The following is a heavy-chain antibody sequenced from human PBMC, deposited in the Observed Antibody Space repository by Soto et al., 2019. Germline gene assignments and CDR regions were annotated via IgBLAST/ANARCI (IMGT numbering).Heavy chain of an antibody. Sequence: SETLSLTCTVSGGSISSGGYYWSWIRQHPGKGLEWIGYIYYSGSTYYNPSLKSRVTISVDTSKNQFSLKLSSVTAADTAVYYCASERGDIVVVPAHLYRPPIYYYYGMDVWGQGTTVTVSS. CDR1: GGSISSGGYY. V-gene: IGHV4-31*03. J-gene: IGHJ6*02. CDR3: ASERGDIVVVPAHLYRPPIYYYYGMDV. D-gene: IGHD2-2*01. CDR2: IYYSGST.